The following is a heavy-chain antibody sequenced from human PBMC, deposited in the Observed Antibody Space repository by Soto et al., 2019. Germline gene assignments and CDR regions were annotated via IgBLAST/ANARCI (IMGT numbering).Heavy chain of an antibody. V-gene: IGHV1-69*06. J-gene: IGHJ3*02. CDR1: GGTFSSYA. Sequence: VKVSCKASGGTFSSYAISWVRQAPGQGLEWMGGIIPIFGTANYAQKFQGRVTITADKSTSTAYMELSSLRSEDTAVYYCASITVAGYDDAFDIWGQGTMVTVSS. CDR3: ASITVAGYDDAFDI. D-gene: IGHD6-19*01. CDR2: IIPIFGTA.